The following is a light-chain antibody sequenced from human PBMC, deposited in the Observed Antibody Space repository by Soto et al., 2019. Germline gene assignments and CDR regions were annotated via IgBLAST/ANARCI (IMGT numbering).Light chain of an antibody. CDR1: QGISSW. CDR3: LQASNFPVT. CDR2: SAS. Sequence: DIQMTQSPSSVSASVGDRVTITCRASQGISSWLAWYQQKPGKAPKLLIYSASSLKSGIPSRFSGSGSGTDYTLTITSLQPEDSATYYCLQASNFPVTFGGGTKVEI. J-gene: IGKJ4*01. V-gene: IGKV1-12*01.